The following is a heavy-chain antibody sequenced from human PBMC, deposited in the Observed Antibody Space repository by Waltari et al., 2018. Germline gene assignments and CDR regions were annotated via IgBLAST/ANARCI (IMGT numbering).Heavy chain of an antibody. Sequence: EVQLVESGGGLVQPGGSLRLSCAASGFTFSSYAMSWVRKAPGKGLEGVAAISGSVGSTYYADSGKGRFTISRDNSKNTLYLQMNSLRAEDTAVYYCAKESLEWLLSQSWFDPWGQGTLVTVSS. CDR1: GFTFSSYA. D-gene: IGHD3-3*01. J-gene: IGHJ5*02. CDR2: ISGSVGST. V-gene: IGHV3-23*04. CDR3: AKESLEWLLSQSWFDP.